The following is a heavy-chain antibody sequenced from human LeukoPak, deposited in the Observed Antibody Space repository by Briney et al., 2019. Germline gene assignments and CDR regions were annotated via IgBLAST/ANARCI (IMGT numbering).Heavy chain of an antibody. D-gene: IGHD2-21*02. V-gene: IGHV1-2*02. Sequence: GASVKVSCKASGYTFTGYYMHWVRQAPGQGLEWVGWINPNSGGTNYAQKFQGRVTMTRDTSISTAYMELSRLRSDDTAVYYCARDAYCGGDCYSDYWGQGTLVTVSS. CDR3: ARDAYCGGDCYSDY. CDR1: GYTFTGYY. J-gene: IGHJ4*02. CDR2: INPNSGGT.